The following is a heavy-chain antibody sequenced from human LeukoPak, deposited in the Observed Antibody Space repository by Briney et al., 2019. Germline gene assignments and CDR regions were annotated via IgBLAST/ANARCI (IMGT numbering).Heavy chain of an antibody. CDR1: GGTFSSYA. CDR3: ARGTWYSSGWYGGAFDI. CDR2: IIPIFGTA. V-gene: IGHV1-69*01. D-gene: IGHD6-19*01. J-gene: IGHJ3*02. Sequence: ASVKVSCKASGGTFSSYAISWVRQAPGHGLEWMGGIIPIFGTANYAQKFQGRVTITADESTSTAYMELSSLRSEDTAVYYCARGTWYSSGWYGGAFDIWGQGTMVTVSS.